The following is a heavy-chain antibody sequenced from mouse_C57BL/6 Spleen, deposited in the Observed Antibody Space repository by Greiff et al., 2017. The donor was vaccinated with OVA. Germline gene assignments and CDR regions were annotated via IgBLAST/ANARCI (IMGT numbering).Heavy chain of an antibody. CDR1: GYTFTSYW. V-gene: IGHV1-64*01. J-gene: IGHJ4*01. CDR2: IHPNSGST. D-gene: IGHD1-1*01. Sequence: QVHVKQPGAELVKPGASVKLSCKASGYTFTSYWMHWVKQRPGQGLEWIGMIHPNSGSTNYNEKFKSKATLTVDKSSSTAYMQLSSLTSEDSAVYYCATITTVVRAMDYWGQGTSVTVSS. CDR3: ATITTVVRAMDY.